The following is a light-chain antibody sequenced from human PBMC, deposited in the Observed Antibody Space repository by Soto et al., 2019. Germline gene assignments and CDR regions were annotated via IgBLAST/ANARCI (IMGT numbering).Light chain of an antibody. J-gene: IGKJ2*01. V-gene: IGKV2-28*01. CDR1: QSLLHSNGYNY. CDR3: MQALQTPYT. CDR2: LGS. Sequence: DIVMTQSPLSLPVTPAEPDSISCRSSQSLLHSNGYNYLDWYLQKPGQSPQLLIYLGSNRASGVPDRFSGSGSGTDFTLKISRVEAEDVGVYYCMQALQTPYTFGQGTKLEIK.